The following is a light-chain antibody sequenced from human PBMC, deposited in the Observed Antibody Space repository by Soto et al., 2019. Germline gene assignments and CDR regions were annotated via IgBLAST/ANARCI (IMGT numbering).Light chain of an antibody. CDR2: DAS. V-gene: IGKV3-20*01. J-gene: IGKJ4*01. CDR1: QSVSNY. Sequence: EIVLTQSPGTLSLSPGERATLSCRASQSVSNYLAWYQQTPGQPPRLLIYDASNRATGIPARFSGSGSGTDFSLTISRLEPEDFAVYYCQQYGRSSLTFGGGTKVDIK. CDR3: QQYGRSSLT.